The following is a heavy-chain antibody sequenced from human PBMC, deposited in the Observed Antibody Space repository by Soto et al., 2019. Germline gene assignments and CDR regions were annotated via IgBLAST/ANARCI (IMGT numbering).Heavy chain of an antibody. CDR1: GFTFSNYA. CDR2: LLRSGSTA. CDR3: AKGAISGDGIWLMDS. D-gene: IGHD4-17*01. V-gene: IGHV3-23*01. J-gene: IGHJ5*02. Sequence: GGSLRLSCAASGFTFSNYAMTWARQAPGKGLEWVSSLLRSGSTAYYADSVRGRFTVSSDTSANSLYLQMDSLRAEDTAIYYCAKGAISGDGIWLMDSWGQGTLVTVSS.